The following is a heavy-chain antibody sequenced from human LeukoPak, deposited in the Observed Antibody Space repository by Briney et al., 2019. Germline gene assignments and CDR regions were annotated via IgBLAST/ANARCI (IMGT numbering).Heavy chain of an antibody. Sequence: PSETLSLTCTVSGGSISSSNYYWGWIRQPPGKGLEWIGSIYYSGRTYYNPSLKSRVTISVDTSKNQFSLKLNSLTAADTAVYYCARSRKNDCTSTSCYTDYWGQGALVTVSS. D-gene: IGHD2-2*02. V-gene: IGHV4-39*01. CDR3: ARSRKNDCTSTSCYTDY. J-gene: IGHJ4*02. CDR1: GGSISSSNYY. CDR2: IYYSGRT.